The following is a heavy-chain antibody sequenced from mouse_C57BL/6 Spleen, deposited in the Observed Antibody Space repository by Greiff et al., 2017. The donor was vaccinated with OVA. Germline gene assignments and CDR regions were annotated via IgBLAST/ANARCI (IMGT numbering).Heavy chain of an antibody. CDR1: GYTFTGYW. J-gene: IGHJ3*01. CDR3: ARITTLGGGFAY. D-gene: IGHD1-1*01. Sequence: QVQLKQSGAELMKPGASVKLSCKATGYTFTGYWIEWVKQRPGHGLEWIGEILPGSGSTNYNEKFKGKATLTADTSSNTAYMQLSSLTTEDSAIYYCARITTLGGGFAYWGQGTLVTVSA. CDR2: ILPGSGST. V-gene: IGHV1-9*01.